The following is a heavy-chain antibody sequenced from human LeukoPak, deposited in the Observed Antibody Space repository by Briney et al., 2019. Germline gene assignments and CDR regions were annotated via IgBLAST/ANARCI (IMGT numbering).Heavy chain of an antibody. V-gene: IGHV3-11*04. CDR2: ISGSGNVP. D-gene: IGHD1-20*01. CDR3: ARVRAGSYNWNEV. J-gene: IGHJ6*04. CDR1: GFGFSDYY. Sequence: PGGSLRLSCAASGFGFSDYYMNWIRQAPGKGPEWISYISGSGNVPYYADSVKGRFTISRDNAKNTLYLQMNSLRAEDTAVYYCARVRAGSYNWNEVWGKGTTVTVSS.